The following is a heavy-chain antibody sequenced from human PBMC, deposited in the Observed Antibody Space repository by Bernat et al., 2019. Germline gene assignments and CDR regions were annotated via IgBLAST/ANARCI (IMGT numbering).Heavy chain of an antibody. D-gene: IGHD1-26*01. CDR2: ISSSSSTI. CDR1: GFTFSSYS. CDR3: ARDSAIVGATSWAFDI. J-gene: IGHJ3*02. V-gene: IGHV3-48*01. Sequence: EVQLVESGEGLVQPGGSLRLSCAASGFTFSSYSMNWVRQAPGKGLEWVSYISSSSSTIYYADSVKGRFTISRDNAKNSLYLQMNSLRAEDTAVYYCARDSAIVGATSWAFDIWGQGTMVTVSS.